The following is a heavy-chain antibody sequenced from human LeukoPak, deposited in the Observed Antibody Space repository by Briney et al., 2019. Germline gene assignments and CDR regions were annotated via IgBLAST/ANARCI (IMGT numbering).Heavy chain of an antibody. D-gene: IGHD2-8*01. CDR3: ARYNGPNYYTYYMDV. Sequence: KSSETLSLTCTVSGGSIRTYFWSWIRQPPGKGLEWIGYIYLGGSANYNPSLESRVSISVDTSKNQFSLQLFSVTAVDAAVYFCARYNGPNYYTYYMDVWGKGTTVTVSS. J-gene: IGHJ6*03. V-gene: IGHV4-4*09. CDR2: IYLGGSA. CDR1: GGSIRTYF.